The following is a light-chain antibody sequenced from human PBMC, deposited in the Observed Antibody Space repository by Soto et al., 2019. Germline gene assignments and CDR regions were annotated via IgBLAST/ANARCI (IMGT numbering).Light chain of an antibody. CDR1: QSVSSY. V-gene: IGKV3-20*01. CDR3: QQYGGSPRT. Sequence: VVMTQSPATLSLFPGERATLSCRASQSVSSYLAWYQQKPGQAPRLLIHGASNRATGIPDRFSGSGSGTDCTLTISRLEPEDVAVYYCQQYGGSPRTLGQGTKVDIK. J-gene: IGKJ1*01. CDR2: GAS.